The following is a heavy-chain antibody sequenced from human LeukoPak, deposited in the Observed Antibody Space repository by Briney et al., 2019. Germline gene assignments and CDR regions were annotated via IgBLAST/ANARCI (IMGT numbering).Heavy chain of an antibody. CDR1: GGSFSDYY. CDR3: ARRSARITMIVVVSRNYFDY. V-gene: IGHV4-34*01. CDR2: INHSGST. Sequence: KSSETLSLTCAVYGGSFSDYYWSWIRQPPGKGLEWIGEINHSGSTNYNPSLKSRVTISVDTSKNQFSLKLSSVTAADTAVYYCARRSARITMIVVVSRNYFDYWGQGTLVTVSS. D-gene: IGHD3-22*01. J-gene: IGHJ4*02.